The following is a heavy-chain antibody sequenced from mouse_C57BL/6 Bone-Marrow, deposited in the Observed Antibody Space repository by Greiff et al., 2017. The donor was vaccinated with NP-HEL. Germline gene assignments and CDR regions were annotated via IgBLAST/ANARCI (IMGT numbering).Heavy chain of an antibody. CDR1: GFNIKDDY. V-gene: IGHV14-4*01. CDR2: IDPENGDT. Sequence: VQLQQSGAELVRPGASVKLSCTASGFNIKDDYMHWVKQRPEQGLEWIGWIDPENGDTEYASKFQGKATITADTSSNTAYLQLSSLTSEDTAVYYCTTVAGNSYWGQGTLVTVSA. J-gene: IGHJ3*01. CDR3: TTVAGNSY. D-gene: IGHD2-1*01.